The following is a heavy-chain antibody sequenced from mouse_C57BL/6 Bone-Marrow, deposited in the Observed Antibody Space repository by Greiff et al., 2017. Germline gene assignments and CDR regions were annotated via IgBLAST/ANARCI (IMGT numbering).Heavy chain of an antibody. J-gene: IGHJ3*01. CDR3: TRDQEDGYPSWFAY. V-gene: IGHV5-9-1*02. D-gene: IGHD2-3*01. Sequence: EVQGVESGEGLVKPGGSLKLSCAASGFTFSSYAMSWVRQTPEKRLEWVAYISSGGDYIYYADTVKGRFTISRDNARNTLYLQMSSLKSEDTAMYYCTRDQEDGYPSWFAYWGQGTLVTVSA. CDR2: ISSGGDYI. CDR1: GFTFSSYA.